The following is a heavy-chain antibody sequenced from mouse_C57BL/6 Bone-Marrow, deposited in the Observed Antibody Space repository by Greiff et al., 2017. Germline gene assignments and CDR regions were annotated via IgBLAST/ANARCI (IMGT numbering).Heavy chain of an antibody. Sequence: VQRVESGAELVRPGASVTMSCKASGYTFTDYEMHWVKQTPVHGLEWIGALDPETGGTAYNQKFKGKAILTADKSSSTAYMELRSLTSEDSAVYYCTEHAMDYWGQGTSVTVSS. CDR1: GYTFTDYE. V-gene: IGHV1-15*01. CDR2: LDPETGGT. J-gene: IGHJ4*01. CDR3: TEHAMDY.